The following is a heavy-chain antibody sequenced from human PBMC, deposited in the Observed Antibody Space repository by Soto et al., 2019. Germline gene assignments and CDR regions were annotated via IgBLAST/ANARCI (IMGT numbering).Heavy chain of an antibody. CDR2: ISAYSGHT. CDR1: GYTFTNYG. Sequence: QVQLVQSGAEVKKPGASVTVSCKASGYTFTNYGINWVRQAPGQGLEWMGWISAYSGHTNYAQKLQDRVTMTTDTSTSTAYMELRSLRSDDTAVYYCARRPHLADNVELDYWGQGTLVTSPQ. D-gene: IGHD6-19*01. V-gene: IGHV1-18*01. J-gene: IGHJ4*02. CDR3: ARRPHLADNVELDY.